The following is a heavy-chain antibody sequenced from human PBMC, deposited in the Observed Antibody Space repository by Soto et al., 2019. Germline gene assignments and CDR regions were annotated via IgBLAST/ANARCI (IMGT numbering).Heavy chain of an antibody. D-gene: IGHD2-2*01. CDR1: GFTFSSYG. V-gene: IGHV3-30*18. Sequence: GGSLRLSCAASGFTFSSYGMHWVRQAPGKGLEWVAVISFDGTNEDHADSVKGRFTISRDNSKNTLYLQMNSLRADDTAVYYCAKSRDYYYDMNVWGQGTTGTVS. J-gene: IGHJ6*02. CDR2: ISFDGTNE. CDR3: AKSRDYYYDMNV.